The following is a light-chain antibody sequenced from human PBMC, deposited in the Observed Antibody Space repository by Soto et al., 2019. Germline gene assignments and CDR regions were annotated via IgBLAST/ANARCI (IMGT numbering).Light chain of an antibody. V-gene: IGLV2-14*01. Sequence: LAHPASVSGSPGQSITISCTGTSSDVGGYNYVSWYQQHPGKAPKLMIYEVSNRPSGVSNRFSGSKSGNAASLTISGLQAEDEADYYCSSYTSSSTLVFGTGTKVTVL. CDR3: SSYTSSSTLV. CDR1: SSDVGGYNY. CDR2: EVS. J-gene: IGLJ1*01.